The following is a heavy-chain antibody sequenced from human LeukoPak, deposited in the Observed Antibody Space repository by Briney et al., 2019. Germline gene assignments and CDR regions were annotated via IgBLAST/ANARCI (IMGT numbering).Heavy chain of an antibody. J-gene: IGHJ4*02. Sequence: IPSETLSLTCTVSGGSISSGSYYWSSIRQPAAKGLEWIGRIYTSGSTNYNPSLKSRVTISVDTSKNQFSLKLSSVTAADTAVYYCASNDYDFWSGYYTLLNYWGQGTLVTVSS. V-gene: IGHV4-61*02. D-gene: IGHD3-3*01. CDR2: IYTSGST. CDR3: ASNDYDFWSGYYTLLNY. CDR1: GGSISSGSYY.